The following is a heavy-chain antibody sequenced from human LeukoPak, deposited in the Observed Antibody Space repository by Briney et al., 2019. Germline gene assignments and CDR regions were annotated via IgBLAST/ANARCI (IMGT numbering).Heavy chain of an antibody. CDR2: IKQDGSEK. J-gene: IGHJ4*02. V-gene: IGHV3-7*01. D-gene: IGHD1-26*01. CDR1: GFTFSSYW. CDR3: ARVQWELRGVGSYFEY. Sequence: GGSLRLTCVVSGFTFSSYWRSWVRQAPGKGLEWVANIKQDGSEKYYVDSVKGGFTMSRDNAKNSVYLQMNSLRAEDTAVYYCARVQWELRGVGSYFEYWGQGALVTVSS.